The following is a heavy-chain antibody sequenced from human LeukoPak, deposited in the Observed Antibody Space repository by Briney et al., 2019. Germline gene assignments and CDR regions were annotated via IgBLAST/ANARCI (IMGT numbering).Heavy chain of an antibody. CDR2: INSDGSTT. CDR3: VKATRLADG. J-gene: IGHJ4*02. Sequence: PGGSLRLSCTASGFSFSTYWMHWVRQAPGKGLVWVSRINSDGSTTTFADSVKGRFTISRDNAKNTLYLRMNSLRAEDTAVYYCVKATRLADGWGQGTLVSVSS. CDR1: GFSFSTYW. V-gene: IGHV3-74*01. D-gene: IGHD6-19*01.